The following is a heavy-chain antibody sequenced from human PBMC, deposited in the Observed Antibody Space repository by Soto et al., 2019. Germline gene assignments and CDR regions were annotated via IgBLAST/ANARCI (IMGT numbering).Heavy chain of an antibody. CDR3: VRHSGYALDY. D-gene: IGHD5-12*01. CDR2: NISTSTYI. J-gene: IGHJ4*01. CDR1: GFTFSTHS. Sequence: PGGSLRLSCAVSGFTFSTHSMNWVRQAPGKGLQWFSSNISTSTYIYYADSLKSRYTISRDNAKNSVYLQMNSLRAEDTAVYYCVRHSGYALDYWGHGTLVTVSS. V-gene: IGHV3-21*01.